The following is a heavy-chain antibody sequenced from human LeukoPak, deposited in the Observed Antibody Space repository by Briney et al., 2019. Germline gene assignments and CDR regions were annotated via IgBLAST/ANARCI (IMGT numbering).Heavy chain of an antibody. CDR1: GFTFGDYA. Sequence: GGSLRLSCTASGFTFGDYAMSWVRQAPGKGLEWVSVLYTGGTTYYADSVKGRFTISRDNSKNTVYLDMNSLRAEDTAVYYCARAELLWFGELYAFDIWGQGTMVTVSS. J-gene: IGHJ3*02. CDR2: LYTGGTT. V-gene: IGHV3-66*01. CDR3: ARAELLWFGELYAFDI. D-gene: IGHD3-10*01.